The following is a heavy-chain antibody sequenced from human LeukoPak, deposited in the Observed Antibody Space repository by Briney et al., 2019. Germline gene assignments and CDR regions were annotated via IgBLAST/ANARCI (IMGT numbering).Heavy chain of an antibody. V-gene: IGHV1-3*01. D-gene: IGHD1-26*01. J-gene: IGHJ4*02. CDR1: GGTFSSYA. Sequence: GASVKASCKASGGTFSSYAISWVRQAPGQRLEWMGWINAGNGNTKYSQKFQGRVTITRDTSASTAYMELSSLRSEDTAVYYCARDYSGSYYRNTFDYWGQGTLVTVSS. CDR2: INAGNGNT. CDR3: ARDYSGSYYRNTFDY.